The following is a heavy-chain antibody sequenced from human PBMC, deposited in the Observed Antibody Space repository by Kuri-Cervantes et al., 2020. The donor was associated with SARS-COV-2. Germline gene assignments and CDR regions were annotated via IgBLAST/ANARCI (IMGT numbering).Heavy chain of an antibody. V-gene: IGHV3-7*03. D-gene: IGHD2-2*01. Sequence: GGSLRLSCAASGFTFSSYWMTWVRQAPGKGLDWVANVRQDGRDKYYGDSVKGRFTISRDNNKNSLYLQMDSLTAEDTAAYYCARYCTSISCESAIDFWGQGTLVTVSS. CDR3: ARYCTSISCESAIDF. CDR2: VRQDGRDK. CDR1: GFTFSSYW. J-gene: IGHJ4*02.